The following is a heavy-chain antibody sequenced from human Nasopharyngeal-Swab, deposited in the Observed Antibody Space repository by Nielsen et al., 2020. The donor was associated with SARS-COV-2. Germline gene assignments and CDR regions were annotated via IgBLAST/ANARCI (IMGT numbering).Heavy chain of an antibody. J-gene: IGHJ6*03. CDR1: GGTFSSYA. CDR3: VREMGYCSSTSCGQEGNYYYYYMDV. CDR2: IIPIFGTA. Sequence: SVKVSCKASGGTFSSYAISWVRQAPGQGLEWMGGIIPIFGTANYAQKFQGRVTITADESTSTAYMELSSLRSEDTAVYYCVREMGYCSSTSCGQEGNYYYYYMDVWGKGTTATVSS. V-gene: IGHV1-69*13. D-gene: IGHD2-2*01.